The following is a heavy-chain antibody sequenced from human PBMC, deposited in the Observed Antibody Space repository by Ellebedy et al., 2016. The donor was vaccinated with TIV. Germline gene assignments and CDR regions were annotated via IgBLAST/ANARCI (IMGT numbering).Heavy chain of an antibody. V-gene: IGHV3-11*06. Sequence: GESLKISCAASGFTFSDYYMSWIRQAPEKGLEWVSYISGSSTYTNYADSVKGRFTISRDNAKNSLFLQMNSLRAEDTAVYYCTRGLREWDLKSGVVPGNWFDPWGQGTLVTVSS. CDR3: TRGLREWDLKSGVVPGNWFDP. D-gene: IGHD1-26*01. J-gene: IGHJ5*02. CDR2: ISGSSTYT. CDR1: GFTFSDYY.